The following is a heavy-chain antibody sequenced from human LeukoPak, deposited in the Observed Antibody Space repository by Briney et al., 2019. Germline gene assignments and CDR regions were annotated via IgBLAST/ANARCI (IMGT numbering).Heavy chain of an antibody. J-gene: IGHJ4*02. V-gene: IGHV3-21*04. Sequence: GGSLRLFCAASGFTFSLYSMNWVRQAPGKGLEWVSSMSVSSGLIYYADSVKGRFTISRDNAKNSLYLQMNSLRAEDTAVYYCARDNRISMVGGVDYWGQGTLVTVSS. CDR2: MSVSSGLI. CDR3: ARDNRISMVGGVDY. D-gene: IGHD3-10*01. CDR1: GFTFSLYS.